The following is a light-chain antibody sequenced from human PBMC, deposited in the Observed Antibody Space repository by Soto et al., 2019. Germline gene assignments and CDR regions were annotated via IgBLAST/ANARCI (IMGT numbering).Light chain of an antibody. V-gene: IGLV1-40*01. CDR2: GNS. CDR3: QSYDSSLRGVV. J-gene: IGLJ2*01. CDR1: SSNTGAGYD. Sequence: QPVVTQPPSVSGAPGQRVTISCTGSSSNTGAGYDVHWYQQLPGTAPKLLIYGNSNRPSGVPDRFSGSKSGTSASLAITGLQAEDEADYYCQSYDSSLRGVVFGGGTQLTVL.